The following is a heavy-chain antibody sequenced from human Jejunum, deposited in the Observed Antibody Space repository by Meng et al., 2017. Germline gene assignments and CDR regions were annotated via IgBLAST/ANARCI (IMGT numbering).Heavy chain of an antibody. CDR2: INPSGGRT. Sequence: ASVKVSCKASGYTFNHYHMHWVRQAPGQGLEWMGQINPSGGRTTYAQKFQGRVTMTSDTSTSTVYMELSSLRSEDTAVYYCARDSGSYSPEDWGQGTLVTVSS. J-gene: IGHJ4*02. D-gene: IGHD1-26*01. CDR3: ARDSGSYSPED. CDR1: GYTFNHYH. V-gene: IGHV1-46*02.